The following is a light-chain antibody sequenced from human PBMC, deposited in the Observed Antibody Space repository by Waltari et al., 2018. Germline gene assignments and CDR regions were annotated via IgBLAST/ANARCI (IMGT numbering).Light chain of an antibody. CDR1: SSEIGGYAM. CDR3: CSYAGNYIWV. J-gene: IGLJ3*02. V-gene: IGLV2-23*02. CDR2: DVS. Sequence: QSALTQPAPVSGSPGQSVTISCTGASSEIGGYAMFSWYQQHPGNAPKLIICDVSKRPSGVSDRFSGSKSGDTASLTISELQFEDEADYYCCSYAGNYIWVFGGGTRLTVL.